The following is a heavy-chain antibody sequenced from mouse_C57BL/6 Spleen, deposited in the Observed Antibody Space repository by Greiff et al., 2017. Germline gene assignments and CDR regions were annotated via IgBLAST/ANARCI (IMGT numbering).Heavy chain of an antibody. J-gene: IGHJ4*01. Sequence: EVQRVESGGGLVQPGESLKLSCESNEYEFPSHDMSWVRKTPEKRLELVAAINSDGGSTYYPDTMERRFTISRDNTKKTLYLQMSSLRSEDTAVYYCARSTMITTGYYAMDYWGQGTSVTVSS. CDR2: INSDGGST. CDR3: ARSTMITTGYYAMDY. D-gene: IGHD2-4*01. V-gene: IGHV5-2*01. CDR1: EYEFPSHD.